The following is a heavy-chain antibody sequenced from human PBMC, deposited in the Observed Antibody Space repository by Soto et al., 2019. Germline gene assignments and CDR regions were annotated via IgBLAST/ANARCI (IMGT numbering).Heavy chain of an antibody. CDR1: GFTFSSYG. Sequence: QVQLVESGGGVLQPGRSLRLSCAASGFTFSSYGMHWVRQAPGKGLEWVAVIWYDGSNKYYADSVKGRFTISRDNSKNTLYLQMNSLRAEDTAVYYCASQGDGYNYWGQGTLVTVSS. V-gene: IGHV3-33*01. D-gene: IGHD5-12*01. CDR2: IWYDGSNK. CDR3: ASQGDGYNY. J-gene: IGHJ4*02.